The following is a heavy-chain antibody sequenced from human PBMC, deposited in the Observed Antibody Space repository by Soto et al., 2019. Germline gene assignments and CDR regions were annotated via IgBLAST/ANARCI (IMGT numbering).Heavy chain of an antibody. D-gene: IGHD3-3*02. CDR3: ARGSRIFGGVIDSDP. J-gene: IGHJ5*02. CDR1: GGSFSGYY. CDR2: INHSGST. Sequence: SETLSLTCAVYGGSFSGYYWSWIRQPPGKGLEWIGEINHSGSTNYNPSLKSRVTISVDTSKNQFSLKLSSVTAADTAVYYCARGSRIFGGVIDSDPWGQGTLVTVSS. V-gene: IGHV4-34*01.